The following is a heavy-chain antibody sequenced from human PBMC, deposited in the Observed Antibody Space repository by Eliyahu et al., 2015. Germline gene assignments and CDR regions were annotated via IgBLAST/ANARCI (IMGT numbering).Heavy chain of an antibody. J-gene: IGHJ4*02. CDR1: GYXFGSHW. Sequence: EVQLVQSGVEVKKPGESLKISCRVSGYXFGSHWIGWVRQMPGKGLEWVGFIYPGDSDTRYSPSFQGQVTISVDKSTSTTYLQWSSLKASDTAIYYCARPRGYNYGFVFDYWGQGTLVTVSS. CDR2: IYPGDSDT. D-gene: IGHD5-18*01. CDR3: ARPRGYNYGFVFDY. V-gene: IGHV5-51*01.